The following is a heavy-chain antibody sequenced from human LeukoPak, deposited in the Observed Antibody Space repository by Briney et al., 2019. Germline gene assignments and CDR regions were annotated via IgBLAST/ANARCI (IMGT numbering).Heavy chain of an antibody. CDR1: GYTFTGYY. CDR2: MNPNSGNT. Sequence: GASVKVSCKASGYTFTGYYMHWVRQAPGQGLEWMGWMNPNSGNTGYAQKFQGRVTMTRNTSISTAYMELSSLRSEDTAVYYCARNYYDSSGYYSSYYYYMDVWGKGTTVTISS. J-gene: IGHJ6*03. V-gene: IGHV1-8*02. D-gene: IGHD3-22*01. CDR3: ARNYYDSSGYYSSYYYYMDV.